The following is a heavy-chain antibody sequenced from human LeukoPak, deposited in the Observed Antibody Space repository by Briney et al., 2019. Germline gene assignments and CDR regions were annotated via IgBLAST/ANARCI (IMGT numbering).Heavy chain of an antibody. CDR1: GFTFNSYA. CDR2: ISGSTGNL. Sequence: PGGSLRLSCAASGFTFNSYAMSWVRQAPGKGLGWVSGISGSTGNLYYEDSVRGRFTISRDNSKSTLYLQMNSLRPEDTATYYCAKDRSFYGAPWYLDIWGRGTLVTVSP. V-gene: IGHV3-23*01. J-gene: IGHJ2*01. D-gene: IGHD4-17*01. CDR3: AKDRSFYGAPWYLDI.